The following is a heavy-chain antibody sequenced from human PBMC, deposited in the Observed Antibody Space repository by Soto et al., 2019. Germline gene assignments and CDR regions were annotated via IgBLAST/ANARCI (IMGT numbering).Heavy chain of an antibody. CDR3: ARQSYDRSDSFDY. CDR1: GDSISSSSYC. V-gene: IGHV4-39*01. Sequence: QLLLQESGPGLVKPSETLSLTCSVSGDSISSSSYCWGWIRQPPGKGLEWIGSVYSSGSAYYNPSLKSRVTISVDTSRIHFSLKLISVTAADTAVYYCARQSYDRSDSFDYWGQGTLVTVSS. J-gene: IGHJ4*02. D-gene: IGHD3-22*01. CDR2: VYSSGSA.